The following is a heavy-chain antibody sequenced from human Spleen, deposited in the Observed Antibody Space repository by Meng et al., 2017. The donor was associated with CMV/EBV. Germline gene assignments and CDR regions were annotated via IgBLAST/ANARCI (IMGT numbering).Heavy chain of an antibody. CDR2: ISSSSSYI. CDR1: GFTFSSYS. V-gene: IGHV3-21*01. D-gene: IGHD1-26*01. J-gene: IGHJ4*02. CDR3: ARVQSGYSESYVFDY. Sequence: GGSLRLSCAASGFTFSSYSMNWVRQAPGKGLEWVSSISSSSSYIYYADSVKGRFTISRDNAKNSLYLQMNSLRAEDTAVYYCARVQSGYSESYVFDYWGQGTLVTVSS.